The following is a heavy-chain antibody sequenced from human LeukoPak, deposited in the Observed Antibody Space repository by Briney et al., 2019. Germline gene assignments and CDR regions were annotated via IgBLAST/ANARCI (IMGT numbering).Heavy chain of an antibody. CDR1: GYRFTSYG. V-gene: IGHV1-18*01. J-gene: IGHJ5*02. Sequence: ASVKVSCKASGYRFTSYGITWVRQDPGQGLEWMGWISAYNGNTNYAQKVQGRVTLTTDTSTSTAYMELRSLRSDDTAVYYCAREGYCSGGICYSTMNWFDPWGQGTLVTVSS. CDR2: ISAYNGNT. CDR3: AREGYCSGGICYSTMNWFDP. D-gene: IGHD2-15*01.